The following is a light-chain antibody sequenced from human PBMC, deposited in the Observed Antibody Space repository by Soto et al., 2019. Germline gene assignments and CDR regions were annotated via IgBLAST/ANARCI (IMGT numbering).Light chain of an antibody. CDR2: GAF. CDR1: QSVSNN. Sequence: ERVMTQSPATLSVSPGERVTLSCRASQSVSNNLAWYQQKPGQAPRLLIYGAFTRATGIPARFSGSGSGTEFTLTISSLQSEDFAVYYCQQYNDRPLTFGGGTKVEIK. V-gene: IGKV3-15*01. CDR3: QQYNDRPLT. J-gene: IGKJ4*01.